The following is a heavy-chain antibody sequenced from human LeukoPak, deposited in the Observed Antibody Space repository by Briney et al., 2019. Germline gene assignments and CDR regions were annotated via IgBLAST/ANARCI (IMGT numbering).Heavy chain of an antibody. CDR1: GGSISSYY. D-gene: IGHD6-13*01. CDR3: ARESTAAGTRSRFDP. V-gene: IGHV4-59*12. J-gene: IGHJ5*02. Sequence: SETLSLTCTVSGGSISSYYWSWIRQPPGRGLEWIGYIYYSGSTNYNPSLKSRVTISVDTSKSQFSLKLSSVTAADTAVYYCARESTAAGTRSRFDPWGQGTLVTVSS. CDR2: IYYSGST.